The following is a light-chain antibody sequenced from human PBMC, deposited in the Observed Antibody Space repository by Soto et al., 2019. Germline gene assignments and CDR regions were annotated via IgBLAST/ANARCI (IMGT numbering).Light chain of an antibody. J-gene: IGLJ1*01. V-gene: IGLV3-21*02. CDR2: DYS. CDR3: QVWDRSSDYV. CDR1: NIGRKS. Sequence: SYELTQPPSVSVAPRQTARITCGGNNIGRKSVHWYQQKPGPAPLLVVYDYSDRPSGIPERFSGSNSGNTATLTISRVEAGDEADYYCQVWDRSSDYVFGTGTKVTVL.